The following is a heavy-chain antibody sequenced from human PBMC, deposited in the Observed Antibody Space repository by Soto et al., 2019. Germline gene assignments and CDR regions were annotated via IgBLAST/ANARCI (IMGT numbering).Heavy chain of an antibody. J-gene: IGHJ6*02. CDR2: IFHSGSA. Sequence: QVQLQESGPGLVKPSGTLSLTCAVSGGSISSSDWWSWVRQPPGKGLEWIGKIFHSGSANYNPSLKSRVIISVDKSKNQFSLRLTSVTATDTAVYYCARVGYCSGGRCYPSYYAMDVWGQGTTVTVSS. CDR3: ARVGYCSGGRCYPSYYAMDV. CDR1: GGSISSSDW. V-gene: IGHV4-4*02. D-gene: IGHD2-15*01.